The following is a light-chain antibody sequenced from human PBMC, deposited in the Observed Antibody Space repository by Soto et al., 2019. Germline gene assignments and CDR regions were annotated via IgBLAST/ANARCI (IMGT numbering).Light chain of an antibody. CDR2: DVT. CDR1: SSDIGGYNY. Sequence: QSALTQPASVSGSPRQSITISCTGTSSDIGGYNYVSWYQQNSGKAPKLMIYDVTNRPSGISNRFSGSKSGNTASLTISGLQAEDEADYYCSSYTNTITLVAFGGGTKLTVL. J-gene: IGLJ2*01. V-gene: IGLV2-14*01. CDR3: SSYTNTITLVA.